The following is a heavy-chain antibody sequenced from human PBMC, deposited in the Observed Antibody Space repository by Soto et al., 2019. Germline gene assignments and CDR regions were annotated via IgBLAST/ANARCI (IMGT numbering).Heavy chain of an antibody. D-gene: IGHD3-9*01. CDR3: ARETNYDILSRDDAFDI. J-gene: IGHJ3*02. CDR1: GFTFSSYA. Sequence: GGSLRLSCAASGFTFSSYAMHWVRQAPGKGLEWVAVISYDGSNKYYADSVKGRFTISRDNSKNTLYLQMNSLRAEDTAVYYCARETNYDILSRDDAFDIWGQGTMVTVSS. CDR2: ISYDGSNK. V-gene: IGHV3-30-3*01.